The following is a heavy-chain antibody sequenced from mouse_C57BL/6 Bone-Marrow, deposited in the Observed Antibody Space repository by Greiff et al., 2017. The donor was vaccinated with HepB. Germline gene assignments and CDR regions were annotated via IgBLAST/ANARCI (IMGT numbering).Heavy chain of an antibody. D-gene: IGHD2-1*01. Sequence: QVQLKESGAELVRPGASVKLSCKASGYTFTDYYINWVKQRPGQGLEWIARIYPGSGNTYYNEKFKGKATLTAEKSSSTAYMQLSSLTSEDSAVYFCARAGIYYGNYFDYWGQGTTLTVSS. J-gene: IGHJ2*01. CDR1: GYTFTDYY. CDR2: IYPGSGNT. V-gene: IGHV1-76*01. CDR3: ARAGIYYGNYFDY.